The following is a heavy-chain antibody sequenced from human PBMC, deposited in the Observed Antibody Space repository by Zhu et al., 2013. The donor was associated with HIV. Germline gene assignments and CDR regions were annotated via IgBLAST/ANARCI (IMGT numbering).Heavy chain of an antibody. CDR1: GGTFSSYT. V-gene: IGHV1-69*02. CDR2: IIPILGIA. J-gene: IGHJ4*02. D-gene: IGHD1-26*01. Sequence: QVQLVQSGAEVKKPGSSVKVSCKASGGTFSSYTISWVRQAPGQGLEWMGRIIPILGIANYAQKFQGRVTITADKSTSTAYMELSSLRSEDTAVYYCARGGSVGATTPFDYWGQGTLVTVSS. CDR3: ARGGSVGATTPFDY.